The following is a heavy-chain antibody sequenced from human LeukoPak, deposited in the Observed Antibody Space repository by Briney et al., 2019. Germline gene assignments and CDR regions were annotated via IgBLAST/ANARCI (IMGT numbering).Heavy chain of an antibody. V-gene: IGHV3-23*01. CDR3: AKDTGSGYDYFSYYFDY. J-gene: IGHJ4*02. D-gene: IGHD5-12*01. CDR2: ISGTAFST. CDR1: GFTFSSYG. Sequence: GGTLRLSCAASGFTFSSYGMSWVRQAPGKGLEGVSIISGTAFSTYYADSVRGRFTISRDNSKHPLYLQMNSLRAEDTAVYYCAKDTGSGYDYFSYYFDYWGQGTLVTVSS.